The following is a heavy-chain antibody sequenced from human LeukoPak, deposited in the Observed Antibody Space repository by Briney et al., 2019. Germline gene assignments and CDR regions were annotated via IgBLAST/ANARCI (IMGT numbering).Heavy chain of an antibody. CDR3: ARDLSGRYAFDI. CDR1: GFTFSSYS. CDR2: ISSSSSNI. Sequence: GGSLRLSCAASGFTFSSYSMIWVRQAPGKGLEWVSYISSSSSNIYYADSVKGRFPISRDNAKNSLYLQMNSLRDEDTAVYYCARDLSGRYAFDIWGQGTMVTVSS. J-gene: IGHJ3*02. V-gene: IGHV3-48*02. D-gene: IGHD3-10*01.